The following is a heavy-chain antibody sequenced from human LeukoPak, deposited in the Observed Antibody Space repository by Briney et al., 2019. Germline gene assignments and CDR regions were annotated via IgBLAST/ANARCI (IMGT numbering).Heavy chain of an antibody. Sequence: PGRSLRLSCEVSGFTFTRYGMHWVRQAPGKGLEWVAVVWHDGSDNAYADSVKGRFTISRDDTKNMLYLQMNSLRAEDTALYYCARVRTYCSSTSCTRLGMDVWGQGTTVTVSS. V-gene: IGHV3-33*01. J-gene: IGHJ6*02. CDR3: ARVRTYCSSTSCTRLGMDV. D-gene: IGHD2-2*01. CDR1: GFTFTRYG. CDR2: VWHDGSDN.